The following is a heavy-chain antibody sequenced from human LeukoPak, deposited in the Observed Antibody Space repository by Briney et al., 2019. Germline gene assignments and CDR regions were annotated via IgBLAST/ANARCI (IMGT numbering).Heavy chain of an antibody. D-gene: IGHD5-24*01. CDR2: IYYSGST. V-gene: IGHV4-59*01. J-gene: IGHJ3*02. CDR3: ARDTSMAAFDI. Sequence: SETLSLTCTVSGGSISSYYWSWIRQPPGKGLEWIGYIYYSGSTNYNPSLKSRVTISVDTSKNQFSLKLSSVTAAETAVYYCARDTSMAAFDIWGQGTMVTVSS. CDR1: GGSISSYY.